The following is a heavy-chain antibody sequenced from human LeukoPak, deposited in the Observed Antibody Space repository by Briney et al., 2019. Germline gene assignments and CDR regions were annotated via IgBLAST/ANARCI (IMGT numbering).Heavy chain of an antibody. CDR3: ARGLRWYPAIDY. J-gene: IGHJ4*02. CDR2: IIGSGATP. D-gene: IGHD4-23*01. Sequence: GGALRLSCEASGVTFSGDAMNSGREAPGEGLEWGSSIIGSGATPPYPASLEGGGTTSRDISKNTLYLQMNSLRADDTAVYYCARGLRWYPAIDYWGQGTLVTVSS. V-gene: IGHV3-23*01. CDR1: GVTFSGDA.